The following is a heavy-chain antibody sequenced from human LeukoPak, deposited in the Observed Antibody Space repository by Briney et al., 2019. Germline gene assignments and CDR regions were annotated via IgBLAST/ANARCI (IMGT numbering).Heavy chain of an antibody. CDR1: GGSFSAYY. J-gene: IGHJ4*02. V-gene: IGHV4-34*01. CDR3: ARVVGYSYGVYDY. D-gene: IGHD5-18*01. Sequence: SETLSLTCAVYGGSFSAYYWSWIRQPPGKGLEWIGEINHSGSTNYNPSLKSRVTISVDTSKNQFSLKLSSVTAADTAVYYCARVVGYSYGVYDYQGKGIMVTV. CDR2: INHSGST.